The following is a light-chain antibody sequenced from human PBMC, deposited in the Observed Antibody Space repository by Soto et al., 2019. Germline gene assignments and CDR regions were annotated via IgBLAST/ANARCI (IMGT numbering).Light chain of an antibody. V-gene: IGKV3-20*01. CDR3: LQYGNLPLT. Sequence: EVVLTQSPGSLSLSPGERATLSCRASQRLSSTYLAWYQQKPGQAPRLLIYDASSRATGIPDRFSGSGFGTDFTLTISRLEHEDFAIYYCLQYGNLPLTLGGGTKVDIK. CDR2: DAS. J-gene: IGKJ4*01. CDR1: QRLSSTY.